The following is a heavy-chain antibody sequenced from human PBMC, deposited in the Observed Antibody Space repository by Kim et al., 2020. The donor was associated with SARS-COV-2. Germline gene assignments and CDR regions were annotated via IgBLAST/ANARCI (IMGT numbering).Heavy chain of an antibody. J-gene: IGHJ4*02. CDR1: GYTFTSYG. CDR3: ARDQNYYDSSGIFDY. CDR2: ISAYNGNT. Sequence: ASVKVSCKASGYTFTSYGISWVRQAPGQGLEWMGWISAYNGNTNYAQKLQGRVTMTTDTSTSTAYMELRSLRSDDTAVYYCARDQNYYDSSGIFDYWGQGTLVTVSS. D-gene: IGHD3-22*01. V-gene: IGHV1-18*04.